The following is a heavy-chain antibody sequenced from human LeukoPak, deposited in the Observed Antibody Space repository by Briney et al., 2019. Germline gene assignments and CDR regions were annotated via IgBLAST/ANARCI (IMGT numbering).Heavy chain of an antibody. V-gene: IGHV3-33*01. CDR1: GFTFSSYG. CDR3: AREVRGYSGYDTDFDY. CDR2: IWYDGSNK. J-gene: IGHJ4*02. Sequence: PGRSLRLSCAASGFTFSSYGMHWVRQAPGKGLEWVAVIWYDGSNKYYADSVEGRFTISRDNSKNTLYLQMNSLRAEDTAVYYCAREVRGYSGYDTDFDYWGQGTLVTVSS. D-gene: IGHD5-12*01.